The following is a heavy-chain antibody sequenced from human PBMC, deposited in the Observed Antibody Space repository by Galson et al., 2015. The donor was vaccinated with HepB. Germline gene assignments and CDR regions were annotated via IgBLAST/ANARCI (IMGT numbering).Heavy chain of an antibody. CDR2: INHSGST. CDR3: AREGATYYYESSGYLARTDITGEEIDP. Sequence: TLSLTCAVYGGSFSDYDLRWIRQPPGKGLEWVGEINHSGSTNYNPALKSRVTITVDTSKNQFSLKLSSVTAADTAVYYCAREGATYYYESSGYLARTDITGEEIDPWGQGTLVTVSS. D-gene: IGHD3-22*01. J-gene: IGHJ5*02. CDR1: GGSFSDYD. V-gene: IGHV4-34*01.